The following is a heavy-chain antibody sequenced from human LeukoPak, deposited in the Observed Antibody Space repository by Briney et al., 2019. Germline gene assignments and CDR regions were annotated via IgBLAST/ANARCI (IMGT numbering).Heavy chain of an antibody. V-gene: IGHV3-74*01. CDR2: INGDGRNI. J-gene: IGHJ6*02. CDR1: GFTFSSYW. D-gene: IGHD3-9*01. Sequence: GGSLRLSCVASGFTFSSYWMHWVRQDPRKGLVWVSRINGDGRNINYADSVRGRSTISRDNAKNTLFLQMNTLRVEDTAVYYCTRDLMDYDVSTGLHHYYMDVWGQGTTVTVSS. CDR3: TRDLMDYDVSTGLHHYYMDV.